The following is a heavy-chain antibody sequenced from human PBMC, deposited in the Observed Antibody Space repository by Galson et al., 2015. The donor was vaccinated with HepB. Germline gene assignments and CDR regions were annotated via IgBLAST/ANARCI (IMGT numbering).Heavy chain of an antibody. Sequence: SLRLSCAASGFTFRNYWMSWVRQAPGKGLEWVANIKQDGSEKSYVDSVKGRFTISRDYAKNSLYLQMNSLRAEDTAVYYCARGSDCSSTSCNGWHYFDNWGQGTLVTVSS. D-gene: IGHD2-2*01. CDR3: ARGSDCSSTSCNGWHYFDN. CDR2: IKQDGSEK. V-gene: IGHV3-7*01. CDR1: GFTFRNYW. J-gene: IGHJ4*02.